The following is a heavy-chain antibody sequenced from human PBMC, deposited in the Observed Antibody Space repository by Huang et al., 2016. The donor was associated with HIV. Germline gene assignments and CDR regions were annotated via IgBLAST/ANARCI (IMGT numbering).Heavy chain of an antibody. CDR3: THSDTGTYSSAFDI. CDR2: IYWDDDK. D-gene: IGHD1-26*01. V-gene: IGHV2-5*02. J-gene: IGHJ3*02. CDR1: GFSLSTSGMG. Sequence: QITLKESGPTLVKPTQTLTLTCTFSGFSLSTSGMGVGWIRQPPGKTLEWLALIYWDDDKRHSPSLKSRLTNTKDTSKNQVVLTMTNMDPVDTATYYCTHSDTGTYSSAFDIWGLGTMVTVSS.